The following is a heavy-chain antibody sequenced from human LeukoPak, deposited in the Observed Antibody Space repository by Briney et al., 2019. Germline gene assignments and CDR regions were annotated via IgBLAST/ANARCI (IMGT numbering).Heavy chain of an antibody. CDR1: GFTFSNYW. J-gene: IGHJ4*02. V-gene: IGHV3-7*01. CDR3: ARDYGDC. D-gene: IGHD4-17*01. Sequence: GGSLRLSCAASGFTFSNYWMNWVRQAPGKGLEWVANIKQDGSDKYYVDSVRGRFIISRDNAQNSLYLQMSSLRAEDTAVYYCARDYGDCWGQGTLVTVSS. CDR2: IKQDGSDK.